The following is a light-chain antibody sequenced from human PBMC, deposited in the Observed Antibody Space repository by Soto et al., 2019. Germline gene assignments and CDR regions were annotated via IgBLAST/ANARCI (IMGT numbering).Light chain of an antibody. CDR2: GAS. Sequence: EIVLTQSPGTLSLSPGERATLSCRASQSVSSSYLAWYQQKPGQAPRLLIYGASSRATGIPDRFSGSGSGTDFTLTISRLEPEDCAVYYCQQYGSSPPVTFGGGTKVEI. V-gene: IGKV3-20*01. CDR1: QSVSSSY. CDR3: QQYGSSPPVT. J-gene: IGKJ4*01.